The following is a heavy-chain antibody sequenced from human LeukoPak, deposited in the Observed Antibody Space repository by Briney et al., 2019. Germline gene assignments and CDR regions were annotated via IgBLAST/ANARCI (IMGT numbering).Heavy chain of an antibody. CDR2: IYHSGST. D-gene: IGHD3-3*01. V-gene: IGHV4-38-2*01. CDR1: GYSISSGYY. J-gene: IGHJ3*02. CDR3: ARWDSGEWFHDAFDI. Sequence: SETLSLTCGVSGYSISSGYYLGSIRQPPGKGLEWIGSIYHSGSTYYNPSLKSRVTISVDTSKNQFSLKLRSVTAADTALYYCARWDSGEWFHDAFDIWGQGTRVTVSS.